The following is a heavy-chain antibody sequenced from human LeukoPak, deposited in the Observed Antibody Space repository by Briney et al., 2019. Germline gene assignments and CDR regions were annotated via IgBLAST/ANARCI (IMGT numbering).Heavy chain of an antibody. V-gene: IGHV1-8*01. J-gene: IGHJ4*02. CDR3: ARVDAGDIWDY. D-gene: IGHD2-15*01. Sequence: ASVKVSCKASGYTFTSYDINWVRQATGQGLEWMGWMNPNSGNTGYSQKFQGRVTITRDTSASTAYMELSSLRSEDTAVYYCARVDAGDIWDYWGQGTLVTVSS. CDR1: GYTFTSYD. CDR2: MNPNSGNT.